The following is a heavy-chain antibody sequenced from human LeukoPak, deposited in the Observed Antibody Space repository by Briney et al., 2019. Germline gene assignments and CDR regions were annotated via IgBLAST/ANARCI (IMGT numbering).Heavy chain of an antibody. CDR3: AKVVTMVRGEFDY. CDR2: ISGSGGST. D-gene: IGHD3-10*01. J-gene: IGHJ4*02. CDR1: GFTFSSFW. V-gene: IGHV3-23*01. Sequence: GALRLSCAASGFTFSSFWMSWVRQAPGKGLEWVSAISGSGGSTYYADSVKGRFTIYKDNSKHTLYLQMNSLKAEDTAVYYCAKVVTMVRGEFDYWGQGTLVTASS.